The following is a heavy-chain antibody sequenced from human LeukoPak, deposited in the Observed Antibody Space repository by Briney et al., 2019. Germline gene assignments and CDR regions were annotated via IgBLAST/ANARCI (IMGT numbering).Heavy chain of an antibody. V-gene: IGHV3-72*01. CDR3: ARGCLSSNSWYAGDY. CDR2: IRRNVNSYST. CDR1: GFTFSSWP. D-gene: IGHD2-2*01. Sequence: PGGSLRLSCAASGFTFSSWPMSWVCQAPGKGLEWVGRIRRNVNSYSTEYAASVKGRFTISRDDSKNSVYLQMNSLEIEDTAVYYCARGCLSSNSWYAGDYWGQGTLVTVSS. J-gene: IGHJ4*02.